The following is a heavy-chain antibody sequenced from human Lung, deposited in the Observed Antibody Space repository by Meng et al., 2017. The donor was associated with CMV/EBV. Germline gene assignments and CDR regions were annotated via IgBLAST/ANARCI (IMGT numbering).Heavy chain of an antibody. D-gene: IGHD1-1*01. CDR3: ARDPSLVTGTTDYFDY. V-gene: IGHV1-2*02. CDR2: INPNSGGT. CDR1: GYTFTGCF. J-gene: IGHJ4*02. Sequence: QVQLVQSGAEVRKPGASVKVSCKASGYTFTGCFMHWVRQAPGQGFEWMGWINPNSGGTNFAQKFQGRVTMTRDTSISTVYMELSSLRPDDTAVYYCARDPSLVTGTTDYFDYWGQGTLVTVSS.